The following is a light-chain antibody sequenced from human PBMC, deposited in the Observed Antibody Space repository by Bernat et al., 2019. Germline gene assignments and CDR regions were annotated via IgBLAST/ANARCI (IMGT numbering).Light chain of an antibody. J-gene: IGKJ1*01. Sequence: PASISCRSSQSLVHSNGNTYLSWYQQNPGQPPRLLIYQVSNRYSGVPDRFSGSGAGTDFTLKISRVEDEDVGVYDCMQYTHIPWTFGQGTKVEIK. CDR1: QSLVHSNGNTY. CDR2: QVS. CDR3: MQYTHIPWT. V-gene: IGKV2-30*02.